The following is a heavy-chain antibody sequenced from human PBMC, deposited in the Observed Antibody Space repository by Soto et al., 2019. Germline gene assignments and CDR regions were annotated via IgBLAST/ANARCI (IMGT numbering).Heavy chain of an antibody. CDR1: GFTFSSYA. CDR3: AKDLGSSSWYWLVLDY. V-gene: IGHV3-23*01. D-gene: IGHD6-13*01. CDR2: ISGSGGST. J-gene: IGHJ4*02. Sequence: PGGSLRLSCAASGFTFSSYAMSWVRQAPGKGLEWVSAISGSGGSTYYADSVKGRFTISRDNSKNTLYLQMNSLRAEDTAVYYCAKDLGSSSWYWLVLDYWGQGTLVTVSS.